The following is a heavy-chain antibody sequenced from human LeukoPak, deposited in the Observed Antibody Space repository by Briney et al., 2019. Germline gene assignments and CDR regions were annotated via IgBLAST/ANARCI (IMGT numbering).Heavy chain of an antibody. CDR1: GFTFCSYE. J-gene: IGHJ4*02. V-gene: IGHV3-48*03. CDR3: ARVAGYSSGWLAFDY. D-gene: IGHD6-19*01. CDR2: ISSSGSTI. Sequence: PGGSLRLSCAASGFTFCSYEMNWVRPAPGKGLEWVSYISSSGSTIYYADSVKGRFTISRDNAKNSLYLQMNSLRAEDTAVYYCARVAGYSSGWLAFDYWGQGTLVTVSS.